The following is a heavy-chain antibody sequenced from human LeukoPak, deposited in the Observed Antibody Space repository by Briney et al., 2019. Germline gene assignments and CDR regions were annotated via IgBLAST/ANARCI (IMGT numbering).Heavy chain of an antibody. D-gene: IGHD6-19*01. J-gene: IGHJ3*02. V-gene: IGHV3-23*01. CDR2: IRGSGGST. CDR1: GFTFSSYG. CDR3: AKGMGNGASSAFSSGWYSVGARTPVSDAFDI. Sequence: GGSLRLSGPPSGFTFSSYGRTWSPQAPGKGLEWSSAIRGSGGSTYYADSVKGRFTISRDNSKNTLYLQMNSLRAEDTAVYYCAKGMGNGASSAFSSGWYSVGARTPVSDAFDIWGQGTMVTVSS.